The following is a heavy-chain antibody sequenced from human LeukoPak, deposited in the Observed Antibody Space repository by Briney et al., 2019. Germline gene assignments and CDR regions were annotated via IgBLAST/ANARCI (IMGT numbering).Heavy chain of an antibody. V-gene: IGHV1-2*02. J-gene: IGHJ5*02. Sequence: ASVKVSCKASGYTFRQYSISWVRQAPGKGLEWMGWIIPNSGGTNYAQKFQGRVTMTRDTSISTAYMELSRLRSDDTAVYYCARSVDIVATGSLSNWFDPWGQGTLVTVSS. CDR2: IIPNSGGT. CDR3: ARSVDIVATGSLSNWFDP. CDR1: GYTFRQYS. D-gene: IGHD5-12*01.